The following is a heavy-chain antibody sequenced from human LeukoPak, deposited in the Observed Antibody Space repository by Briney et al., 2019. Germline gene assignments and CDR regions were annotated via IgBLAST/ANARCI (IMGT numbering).Heavy chain of an antibody. CDR1: GGSFSGYY. V-gene: IGHV4-34*01. CDR3: ARRDTSSWYKDDAFDI. J-gene: IGHJ3*02. D-gene: IGHD6-13*01. CDR2: INHSGST. Sequence: SETLSLTCAVYGGSFSGYYWSWIRQPPGKGLEWIGEINHSGSTNYNPSLKSRVTISVDTSKNQFSLKLSSVTAADTAVYYCARRDTSSWYKDDAFDIWGQGTMVTVSS.